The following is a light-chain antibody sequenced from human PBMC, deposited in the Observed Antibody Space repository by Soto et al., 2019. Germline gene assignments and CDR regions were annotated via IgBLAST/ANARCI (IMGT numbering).Light chain of an antibody. V-gene: IGKV3-15*01. Sequence: EIVMTQSPATLSVSPGERATLSCRASQSVSSNLAWYQQKPCQAPRLIIYGASTMATGITARFSGSGSGTEFTLTISSLQSEDFAVYYFQQYNHWPRTFGQGTTVDIK. J-gene: IGKJ1*01. CDR3: QQYNHWPRT. CDR1: QSVSSN. CDR2: GAS.